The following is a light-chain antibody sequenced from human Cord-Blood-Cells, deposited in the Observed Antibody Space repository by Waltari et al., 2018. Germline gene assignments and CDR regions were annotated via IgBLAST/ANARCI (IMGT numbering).Light chain of an antibody. J-gene: IGLJ1*01. CDR1: RSDVGGYNY. CDR2: DVS. Sequence: QSALTQPASVSGSPRQSITISCTGPRSDVGGYNYVSWYQQHPGKAPKLMIYDVSNRPSGVSNRFSGSKSGNTASLTISGLQAEDEADYYCSSYTSSSPYVFGTGTKVTVL. CDR3: SSYTSSSPYV. V-gene: IGLV2-14*03.